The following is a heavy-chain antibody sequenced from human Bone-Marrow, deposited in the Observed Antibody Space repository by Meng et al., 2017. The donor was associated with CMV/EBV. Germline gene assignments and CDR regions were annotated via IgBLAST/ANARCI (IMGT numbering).Heavy chain of an antibody. CDR3: ARLLRFLRDWFDP. CDR1: GGSISSYY. V-gene: IGHV4-59*01. CDR2: IYYSGST. Sequence: SETLSLTCTVSGGSISSYYWSWIRQPPGKGLEWIGYIYYSGSTNYNPSLKSRVTISVDTSKNQFSLKLSSVTAADTAVYYCARLLRFLRDWFDPWGQGTLVTVSS. J-gene: IGHJ5*02. D-gene: IGHD3-3*01.